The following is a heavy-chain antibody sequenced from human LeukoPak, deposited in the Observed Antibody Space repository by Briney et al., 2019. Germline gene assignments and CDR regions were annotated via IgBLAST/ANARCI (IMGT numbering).Heavy chain of an antibody. CDR1: GFTFSTHG. Sequence: GKSLRLSCAASGFTFSTHGMHWVRQAPGKGLEWVAAISYHGNNKYYADSVKGRFTISRDNSKNTPYVQMNRLRAEDTAVYYCAKMGTPITMVRGVPFDYWGQGTLVTVSS. CDR3: AKMGTPITMVRGVPFDY. V-gene: IGHV3-30*18. CDR2: ISYHGNNK. D-gene: IGHD3-10*01. J-gene: IGHJ4*02.